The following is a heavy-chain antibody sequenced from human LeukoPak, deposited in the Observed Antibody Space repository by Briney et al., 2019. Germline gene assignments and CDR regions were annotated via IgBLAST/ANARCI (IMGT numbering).Heavy chain of an antibody. CDR3: ARGRALTTVIEPALDY. CDR2: INPSGGST. V-gene: IGHV1-46*01. J-gene: IGHJ4*02. D-gene: IGHD4-17*01. Sequence: ASVKVSCKASGYTFTSYYMHWVRQAPGQGLEWMGIINPSGGSTSYAQKFQGRVTMTRDTSTSTVYMELSSLRSEDTAVYYCARGRALTTVIEPALDYWGQGTLVTVSS. CDR1: GYTFTSYY.